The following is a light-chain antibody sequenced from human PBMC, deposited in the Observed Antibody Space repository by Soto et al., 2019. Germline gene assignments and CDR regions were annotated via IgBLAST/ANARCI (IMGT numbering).Light chain of an antibody. CDR3: QQYNSYPALT. CDR2: DAS. J-gene: IGKJ4*01. V-gene: IGKV1-5*01. Sequence: DIQMTQSPSTLSESVGDRVTISCRASQIISSWLAWYQQKPGKAPKLLIYDASSLESGVPSRFSGSGSGTEFTLTISSLQPDDFATYYCQQYNSYPALTFGGGTKVEIK. CDR1: QIISSW.